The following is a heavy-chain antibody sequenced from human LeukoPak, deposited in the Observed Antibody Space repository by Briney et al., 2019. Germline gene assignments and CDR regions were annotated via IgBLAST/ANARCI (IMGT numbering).Heavy chain of an antibody. V-gene: IGHV4-39*07. Sequence: PSETLSLTCTVSGGSISSSSYYWGWIRQPPGKGLEWIGSIYHSGSTNYNPSLKSRVTISVDKSKNHFSLKLSSVTAADTAVYYCARDNWNPNYYYYYMDVWGKGTTVAVSS. J-gene: IGHJ6*03. CDR1: GGSISSSSYY. CDR2: IYHSGST. CDR3: ARDNWNPNYYYYYMDV. D-gene: IGHD1-20*01.